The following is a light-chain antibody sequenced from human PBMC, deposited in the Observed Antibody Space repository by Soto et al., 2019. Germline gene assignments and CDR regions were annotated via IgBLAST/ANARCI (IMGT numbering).Light chain of an antibody. Sequence: DIQMTQSPSTLSASVGDRVTITCRASQNINKWLAWYQQKPGKAPKLLIHEASTLEGGVPSRFSGSGSGTEFTLTISSLQPDDFATYWCQQYKSYSTFGQGTKVDIK. J-gene: IGKJ1*01. CDR1: QNINKW. CDR2: EAS. V-gene: IGKV1-5*03. CDR3: QQYKSYST.